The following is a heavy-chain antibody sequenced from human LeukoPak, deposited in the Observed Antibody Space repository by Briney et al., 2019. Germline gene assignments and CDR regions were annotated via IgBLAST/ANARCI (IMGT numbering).Heavy chain of an antibody. CDR3: AKRIQSAMAMGY. CDR1: GFTFSTYG. Sequence: GGSLRLSCAASGFTFSTYGMSWVRQAPGKGLEWASGISGSGGSRFYTDSVKGRFTISRDNSKNTMYLQMNSLRAEDTAVYYCAKRIQSAMAMGYWGQGTLVTVSS. D-gene: IGHD5-18*01. CDR2: ISGSGGSR. J-gene: IGHJ4*02. V-gene: IGHV3-23*01.